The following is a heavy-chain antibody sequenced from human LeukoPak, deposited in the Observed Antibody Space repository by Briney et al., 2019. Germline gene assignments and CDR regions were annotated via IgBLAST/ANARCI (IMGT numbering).Heavy chain of an antibody. CDR1: GLTFSDYC. V-gene: IGHV3-11*01. D-gene: IGHD2-15*01. J-gene: IGHJ5*02. CDR2: ISPSGSSI. Sequence: GGSLRLSCAVSGLTFSDYCMSWTRQAPGKGPELVSYISPSGSSIFYVDSVKGRFTISRDNAKNSLYLQMNSLRAEDTAVYYCARDSPALHCSGGSCYYNGFDPWGQGTLVTVSS. CDR3: ARDSPALHCSGGSCYYNGFDP.